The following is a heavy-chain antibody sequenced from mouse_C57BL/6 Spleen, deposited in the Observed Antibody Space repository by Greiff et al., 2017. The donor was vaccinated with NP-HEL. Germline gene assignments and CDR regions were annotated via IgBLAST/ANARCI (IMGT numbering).Heavy chain of an antibody. D-gene: IGHD3-3*01. CDR3: ARRRAGKNGFAY. J-gene: IGHJ3*01. Sequence: VKLVESGPGLVQPSQCLSITCTVSGFSLTSYGVHWVRQSPGKGLEWLGVIWGGGSTDNNAAIISRLSISKDNSKTQVFFKMNSLQADDTAIYYCARRRAGKNGFAYWGQGTLVTVSA. CDR2: IWGGGST. CDR1: GFSLTSYG. V-gene: IGHV2-2*01.